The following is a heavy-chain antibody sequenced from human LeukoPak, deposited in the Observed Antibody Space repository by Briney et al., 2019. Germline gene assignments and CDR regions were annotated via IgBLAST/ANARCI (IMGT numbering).Heavy chain of an antibody. V-gene: IGHV3-33*06. Sequence: PGGSLRLSCAASGFTFSSYGMHWVRQAPGKGLEWVAVIWYDGSNKYYADSVKGRFTISRDNSKNTLYLQMNSLRAEDTAVYYCAKDEGSGSYYLVDYWGQGTLVTVSS. CDR2: IWYDGSNK. J-gene: IGHJ4*02. CDR1: GFTFSSYG. CDR3: AKDEGSGSYYLVDY. D-gene: IGHD1-26*01.